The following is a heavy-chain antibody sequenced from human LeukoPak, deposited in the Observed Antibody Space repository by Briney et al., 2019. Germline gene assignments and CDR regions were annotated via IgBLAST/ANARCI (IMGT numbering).Heavy chain of an antibody. D-gene: IGHD2-15*01. CDR1: GGSISSSSYY. CDR3: ARGPEVSCSTYYFDY. CDR2: IDHSGST. J-gene: IGHJ4*02. V-gene: IGHV4-39*07. Sequence: PSETLSLTCTVSGGSISSSSYYWGWIRQPPGKGLEWIGEIDHSGSTNYNPSLKSRVTISVDTSKNQFSLKLSSVTAADTAVYYCARGPEVSCSTYYFDYWGQGTLVTVSS.